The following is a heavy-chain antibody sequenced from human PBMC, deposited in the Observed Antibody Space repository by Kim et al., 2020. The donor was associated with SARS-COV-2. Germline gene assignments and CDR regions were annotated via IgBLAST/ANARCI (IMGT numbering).Heavy chain of an antibody. D-gene: IGHD5-12*01. CDR3: ARLRSGVGWFDP. Sequence: YYTPSLKSRVTISGDTSNNPFSLRLSSVTAADTAVYYCARLRSGVGWFDPWGQGTLVTVSS. V-gene: IGHV4-39*02. J-gene: IGHJ5*02.